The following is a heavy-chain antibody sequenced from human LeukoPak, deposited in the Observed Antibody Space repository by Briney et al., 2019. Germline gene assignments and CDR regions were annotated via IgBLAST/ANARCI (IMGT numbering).Heavy chain of an antibody. V-gene: IGHV4-59*01. J-gene: IGHJ4*02. CDR2: IYYSGST. CDR3: ARDPHLDY. CDR1: GGSISSYY. Sequence: TXSLTCTVSGGSISSYYWSWIRQPPGKGLEWIGYIYYSGSTNYNPSLKSRVTISIDTSKNQFSLKLSSVTAADTAVYYCARDPHLDYWGQGTLVTVSS.